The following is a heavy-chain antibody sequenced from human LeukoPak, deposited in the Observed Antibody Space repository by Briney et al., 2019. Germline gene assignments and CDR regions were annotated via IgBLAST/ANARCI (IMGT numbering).Heavy chain of an antibody. D-gene: IGHD3-22*01. J-gene: IGHJ4*02. CDR3: AKGDTMIVVVIDY. CDR2: ISGSGGST. Sequence: GGSLRLSCAASGFTVSSNYMSWVRQAPGKGLEWVSAISGSGGSTYYADSVKGRFTISRDNSKNTLYLQMNSLRAEDTAVYYCAKGDTMIVVVIDYWGQGTLVTVSS. CDR1: GFTVSSNY. V-gene: IGHV3-23*01.